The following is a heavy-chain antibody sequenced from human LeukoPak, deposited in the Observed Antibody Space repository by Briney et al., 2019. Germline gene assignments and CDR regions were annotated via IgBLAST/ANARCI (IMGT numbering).Heavy chain of an antibody. Sequence: GGSLRLSCAASGFTFSSYSMNWVRQAPGKGLEWVSSISSSSSDIYYADSVKGRFTISRDNAKNSLYLQMSSLRAEDTAVYYCASEYYYDSSGYYYVSSYFDYWGQGTLVTISS. V-gene: IGHV3-21*01. CDR2: ISSSSSDI. CDR3: ASEYYYDSSGYYYVSSYFDY. D-gene: IGHD3-22*01. CDR1: GFTFSSYS. J-gene: IGHJ4*02.